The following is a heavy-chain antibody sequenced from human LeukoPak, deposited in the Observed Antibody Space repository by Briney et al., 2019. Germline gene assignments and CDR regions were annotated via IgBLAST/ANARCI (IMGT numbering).Heavy chain of an antibody. CDR1: GGSISSYY. CDR2: IYTSGST. Sequence: SETLSLTCTVSGGSISSYYWSWIRQPAGKGLEWIGRIYTSGSTNYNPSLKSRVTISVDKSKNQFSLKLSSVTAADTAVYYCARLFSSNWHYGPSFDYWGQGTLVTVSS. V-gene: IGHV4-4*07. J-gene: IGHJ4*02. D-gene: IGHD1-7*01. CDR3: ARLFSSNWHYGPSFDY.